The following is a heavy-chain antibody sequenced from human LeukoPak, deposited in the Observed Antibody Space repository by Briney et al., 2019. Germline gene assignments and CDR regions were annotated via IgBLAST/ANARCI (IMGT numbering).Heavy chain of an antibody. J-gene: IGHJ4*02. Sequence: PSETLSLTCTVSGGSISSYYWSWIWQPPGKGLEWIGYIYYSGSTNYNPSLKSRVTISVDTSKNQFSLKLSSVTAADTAVYYCARGEPYYDFWSGYYFGYWGQGTLVTVSS. D-gene: IGHD3-3*01. CDR1: GGSISSYY. CDR2: IYYSGST. V-gene: IGHV4-59*01. CDR3: ARGEPYYDFWSGYYFGY.